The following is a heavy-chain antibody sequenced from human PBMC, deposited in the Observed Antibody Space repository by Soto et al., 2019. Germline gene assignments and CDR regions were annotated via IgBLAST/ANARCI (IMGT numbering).Heavy chain of an antibody. V-gene: IGHV5-51*01. CDR3: ARHNHGFDY. CDR1: GYSLPTKW. CDR2: IYIGDSDT. Sequence: PGESLRLSCQGSGYSLPTKWIAWVRQMPGKGLEWMGVIYIGDSDTRYSTSFQGQVTISADKSINTAYLQWSSLKASDTAMYYCARHNHGFDYWGQGTPVTVSS. J-gene: IGHJ4*02.